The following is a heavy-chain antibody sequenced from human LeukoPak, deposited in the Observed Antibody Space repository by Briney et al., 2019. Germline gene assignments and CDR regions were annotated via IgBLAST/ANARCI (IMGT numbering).Heavy chain of an antibody. CDR3: ARAAYDYVWGSYRFDY. CDR1: GSTFSSYW. V-gene: IGHV3-74*01. D-gene: IGHD3-16*02. Sequence: GGALRLSCAASGSTFSSYWTHWVREAPGKGLVWGSRINSEGGSTSYADSVKGRFTISRDNAKHTLYLHMNSLRAEDTAVYYCARAAYDYVWGSYRFDYSGQGTLVTVSS. CDR2: INSEGGST. J-gene: IGHJ4*02.